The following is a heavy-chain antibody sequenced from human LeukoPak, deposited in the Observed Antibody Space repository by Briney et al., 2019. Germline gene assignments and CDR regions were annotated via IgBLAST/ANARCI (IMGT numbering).Heavy chain of an antibody. D-gene: IGHD6-13*01. V-gene: IGHV3-30-3*01. CDR2: ISYDGSNK. J-gene: IGHJ4*02. CDR3: ARDTQYSSSWQYFDY. Sequence: WGSLRLSCAASGFTFSSYAMHWVRQAPGKGLEWVAVISYDGSNKYYADSVKGRFTISRDNSKNTLYLQMNSLRAEDTAVYYCARDTQYSSSWQYFDYWGQGTLVTVSS. CDR1: GFTFSSYA.